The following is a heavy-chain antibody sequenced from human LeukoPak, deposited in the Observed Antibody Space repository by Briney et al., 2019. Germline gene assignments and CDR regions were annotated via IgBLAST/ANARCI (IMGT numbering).Heavy chain of an antibody. Sequence: GGSLRLSCAASRFTFSSYEMMWVRQAPGKGLEWLSYISTSGDTRLYADSVRGRFTISRDNAKNSLYLQMNGLSAEDTAVYYCVREGHYYFDYWGQGMLVTVSS. CDR3: VREGHYYFDY. V-gene: IGHV3-48*03. J-gene: IGHJ4*02. CDR1: RFTFSSYE. CDR2: ISTSGDTR.